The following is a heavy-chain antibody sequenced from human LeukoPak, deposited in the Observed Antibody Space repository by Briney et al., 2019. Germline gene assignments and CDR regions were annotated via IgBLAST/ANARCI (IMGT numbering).Heavy chain of an antibody. CDR1: GFTFGDYA. J-gene: IGHJ4*02. CDR3: TRGPSGYGDGADY. V-gene: IGHV3-49*03. Sequence: GGSLRLSCTASGFTFGDYAMSWFRQAPGKGLEWVGSIRSKAYGGTTEYAASVKGRFTISRDDSKSIAYLQMNSLKTEDTAAYYCTRGPSGYGDGADYWGQGTLVTVSS. CDR2: IRSKAYGGTT. D-gene: IGHD5-12*01.